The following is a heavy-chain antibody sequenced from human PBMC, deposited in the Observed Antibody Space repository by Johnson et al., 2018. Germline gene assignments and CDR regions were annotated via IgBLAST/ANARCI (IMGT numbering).Heavy chain of an antibody. Sequence: QVQLQQWGAGLLKPSETLSLTCAVYGGSFSGYYWSWIRQPPGKGLEWIGEINHSGSTNYNPSLKSRVTISVDTSKNQFSLKLSSVTAADTAVYYCARGSVGATMRGYFQHWGQGTLVTVSS. CDR2: INHSGST. V-gene: IGHV4-34*01. CDR3: ARGSVGATMRGYFQH. CDR1: GGSFSGYY. D-gene: IGHD1-26*01. J-gene: IGHJ1*01.